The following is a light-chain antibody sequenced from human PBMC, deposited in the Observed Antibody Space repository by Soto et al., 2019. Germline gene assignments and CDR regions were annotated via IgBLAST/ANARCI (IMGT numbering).Light chain of an antibody. CDR3: SSYTTSSTLV. J-gene: IGLJ2*01. V-gene: IGLV2-14*01. Sequence: QSALTQPASVSGSPGQSITISCTGTSTYVGVYYYLSWFQQHPGKAPKLMIFEVINRPSGVSTRFSGSKSGNTASLIISGLQAEDEADYYCSSYTTSSTLVFGGGTKLTVL. CDR1: STYVGVYYY. CDR2: EVI.